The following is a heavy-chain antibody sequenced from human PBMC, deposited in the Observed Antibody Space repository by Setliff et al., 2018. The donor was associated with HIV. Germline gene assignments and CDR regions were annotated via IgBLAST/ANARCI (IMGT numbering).Heavy chain of an antibody. CDR3: ATETKDVLRGMLDY. J-gene: IGHJ4*02. V-gene: IGHV3-9*01. CDR2: ISWNSDII. CDR1: GFNFNNYA. D-gene: IGHD3-10*01. Sequence: LRLSCGGSGFNFNNYAMHWVRQSPGKGLEWVSGISWNSDIIGYADSAEGRFTISRDNARNSLYLLMNRLTAEDTAMYYCATETKDVLRGMLDYWGQGTLVTVSS.